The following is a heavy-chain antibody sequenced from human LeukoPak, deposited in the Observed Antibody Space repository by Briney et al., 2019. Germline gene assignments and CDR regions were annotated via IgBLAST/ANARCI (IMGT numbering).Heavy chain of an antibody. J-gene: IGHJ3*02. D-gene: IGHD3-3*01. CDR1: GFTFDDYA. Sequence: GGSLRLSCAASGFTFDDYAMHWVRQAPGKGLEWVSLISWDGGSTYYADSVKGRFTISRDNAKNSLYLQMNSLRAEDTAVYYCARETLRFLEWYDAFDIWGQGTMVTVSS. CDR3: ARETLRFLEWYDAFDI. V-gene: IGHV3-43D*04. CDR2: ISWDGGST.